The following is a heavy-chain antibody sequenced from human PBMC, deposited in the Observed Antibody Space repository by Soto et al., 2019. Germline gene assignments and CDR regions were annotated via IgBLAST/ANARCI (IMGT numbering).Heavy chain of an antibody. CDR2: INHSGST. J-gene: IGHJ4*02. CDR3: ERGGKIVGTTPNFDY. V-gene: IGHV4-34*01. Sequence: SETLSLTCAVYGGSCSGYYWSWIRQPPGKGLEWIGEINHSGSTNYNPSLKSRVTISVDTSTNQFSLKLSSVTAADTAVFFFERGGKIVGTTPNFDYGGKGTLVTVSS. D-gene: IGHD1-26*01. CDR1: GGSCSGYY.